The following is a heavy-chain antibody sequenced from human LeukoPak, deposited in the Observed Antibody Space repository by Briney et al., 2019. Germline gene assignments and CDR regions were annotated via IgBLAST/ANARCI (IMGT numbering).Heavy chain of an antibody. CDR1: GYTFTGYY. CDR3: VRDIAGSEYDNSDVY. D-gene: IGHD3-22*01. Sequence: GASLKVSCKASGYTFTGYYIHWVRQAPGQGLEWMGWINPKRGDTDYAQRFQGRITMARDTSMSTAFMELYSLTSDDTAVYYCVRDIAGSEYDNSDVYWGQGTLVTVS. CDR2: INPKRGDT. J-gene: IGHJ4*02. V-gene: IGHV1-2*02.